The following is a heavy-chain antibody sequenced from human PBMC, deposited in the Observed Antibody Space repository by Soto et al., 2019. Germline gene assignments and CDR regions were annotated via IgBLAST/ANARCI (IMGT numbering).Heavy chain of an antibody. CDR3: ARVGGVAARTFDY. J-gene: IGHJ4*02. V-gene: IGHV4-59*01. Sequence: SETLSLTCTVSGGSINDYYWSWIRQPPGKGLEWIGYIYYSGSTDYNPSLKGRVTISVDTSKNQFSLKLRSVTAADTAVYYCARVGGVAARTFDYWGQGTRVTAPQ. CDR1: GGSINDYY. D-gene: IGHD6-6*01. CDR2: IYYSGST.